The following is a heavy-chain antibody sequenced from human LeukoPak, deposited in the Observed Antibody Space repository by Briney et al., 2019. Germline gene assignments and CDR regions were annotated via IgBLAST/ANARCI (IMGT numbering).Heavy chain of an antibody. J-gene: IGHJ4*02. CDR2: IYYSGTT. V-gene: IGHV4-39*01. CDR3: VTSGSFYSGGFDH. Sequence: SETLSLTCTVSGGSISTATYYWGWIRQSPGMGLEWIGSIYYSGTTYYNLSLESRVAISIDTSKNQFSLNPNSVTAADTAVFYCVTSGSFYSGGFDHWSRGTLVTVSS. CDR1: GGSISTATYY. D-gene: IGHD1-26*01.